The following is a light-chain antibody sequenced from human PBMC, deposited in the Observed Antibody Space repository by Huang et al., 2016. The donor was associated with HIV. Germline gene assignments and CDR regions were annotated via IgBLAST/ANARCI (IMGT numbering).Light chain of an antibody. J-gene: IGKJ1*01. CDR3: QQGYSAPWT. Sequence: DIQMTQSPFSLSASIGDRVTLTCRAGQSISNSLNWYQQKPGRAPKLLIYAASSLQSGVPSRLSGSGSGTDYTLTISSLQPEDFATYYCQQGYSAPWTFGLGTKVEMK. V-gene: IGKV1-39*01. CDR1: QSISNS. CDR2: AAS.